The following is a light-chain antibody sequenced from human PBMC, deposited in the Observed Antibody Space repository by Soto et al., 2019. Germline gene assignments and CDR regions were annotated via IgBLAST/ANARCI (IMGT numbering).Light chain of an antibody. CDR1: SSDVGGYKY. V-gene: IGLV2-14*01. Sequence: QSALTQPASVSGSPGQSITISCTGTSSDVGGYKYVSWYQQHPGKAPKLLIYEVTNRPSWVSNRFSGSKSGNTASLTISGLQTEDEANYYCTSYTTISTWVFGGGTKVTVL. CDR3: TSYTTISTWV. J-gene: IGLJ3*02. CDR2: EVT.